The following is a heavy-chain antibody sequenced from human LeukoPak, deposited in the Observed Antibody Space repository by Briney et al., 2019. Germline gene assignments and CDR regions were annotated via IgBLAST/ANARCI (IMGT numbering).Heavy chain of an antibody. J-gene: IGHJ1*01. CDR2: IYSGGST. Sequence: PGGSLRLSYTASGFTVGNNYMNWFRQAPGKGLEWVSLIYSGGSTYYADSVKGRFTISRDNSKNTLYLQMSSLRVEDTAVYYCARDPPGIAASVSGGWGQGTLVTVSS. D-gene: IGHD6-13*01. CDR1: GFTVGNNY. CDR3: ARDPPGIAASVSGG. V-gene: IGHV3-53*01.